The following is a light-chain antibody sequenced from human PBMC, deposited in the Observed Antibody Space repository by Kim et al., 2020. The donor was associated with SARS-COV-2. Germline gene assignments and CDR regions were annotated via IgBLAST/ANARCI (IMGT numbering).Light chain of an antibody. CDR2: KAS. V-gene: IGKV1-5*03. J-gene: IGKJ1*01. CDR1: QGISVW. Sequence: ASVGARVTITCRASQGISVWLAWYQHKSGRAPKLLIYKASSLESGVPARISASGSGSEFILTIDSLQPDDTGTYYCQQYSAYPRTFGQGTKVEIK. CDR3: QQYSAYPRT.